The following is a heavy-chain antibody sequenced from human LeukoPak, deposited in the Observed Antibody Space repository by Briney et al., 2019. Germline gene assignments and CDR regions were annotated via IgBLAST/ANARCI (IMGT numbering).Heavy chain of an antibody. Sequence: PSETLPLPCTVSGGSISSYYGSGIRTPPGKGLAWIGYIYYSGSTNYNPSLKSRVTISVDTSKNQFSLKLSSVTAADTAVYYCARGVAGRTGYFDYWGQGTLVTVSS. CDR3: ARGVAGRTGYFDY. V-gene: IGHV4-59*01. CDR2: IYYSGST. D-gene: IGHD3-10*01. CDR1: GGSISSYY. J-gene: IGHJ4*02.